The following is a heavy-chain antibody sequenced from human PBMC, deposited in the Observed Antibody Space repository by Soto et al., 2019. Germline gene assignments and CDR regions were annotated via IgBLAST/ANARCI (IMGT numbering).Heavy chain of an antibody. CDR2: ISGSGGST. CDR1: GFTFSSYA. CDR3: AKEQVTMVRGVIDAFDI. J-gene: IGHJ3*02. D-gene: IGHD3-10*01. Sequence: EVQLLESGGGLVQPGGSLRLSCAASGFTFSSYAMSWVHQAPGKGLEWVSAISGSGGSTYYADSVKGRFTISRDNSKNTLYLQMNSLRAEDTAVYYCAKEQVTMVRGVIDAFDIWGQGTMVTVSS. V-gene: IGHV3-23*01.